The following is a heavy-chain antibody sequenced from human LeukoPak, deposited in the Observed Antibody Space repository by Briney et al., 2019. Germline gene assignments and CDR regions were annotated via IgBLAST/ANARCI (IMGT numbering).Heavy chain of an antibody. CDR2: IYYTGST. CDR3: VRHYEQRWLQSRYFDN. Sequence: SETLSLPCTVSGGSISSSSYYWGWIRQPPGKGLEWIGSIYYTGSTYYNPSLKSRVTISVDTSKNQFSLKLSSVTAADTAVYYCVRHYEQRWLQSRYFDNWGQGTLVTISS. D-gene: IGHD5-24*01. CDR1: GGSISSSSYY. J-gene: IGHJ4*02. V-gene: IGHV4-39*01.